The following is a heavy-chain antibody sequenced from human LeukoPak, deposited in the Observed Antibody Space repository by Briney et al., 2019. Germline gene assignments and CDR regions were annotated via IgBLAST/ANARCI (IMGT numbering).Heavy chain of an antibody. CDR1: GYTFTSYG. Sequence: ASVKVSCKASGYTFTSYGISWVRQAPGQGLEWMGWISAYNGSTNYAQKLQGRVTMTTDTSTSTAYMELRSLRSDDTAVYYCARDRPKWLSSNLDYWGQGTLVTVSS. CDR2: ISAYNGST. V-gene: IGHV1-18*01. D-gene: IGHD3-22*01. CDR3: ARDRPKWLSSNLDY. J-gene: IGHJ4*02.